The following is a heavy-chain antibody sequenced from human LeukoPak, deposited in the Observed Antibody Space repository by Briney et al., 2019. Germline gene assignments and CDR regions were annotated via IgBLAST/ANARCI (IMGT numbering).Heavy chain of an antibody. CDR2: ISAYNGNT. CDR1: GYTFTSYG. CDR3: ARDHYYDSSSHNYFDY. D-gene: IGHD3-22*01. Sequence: ASVKVSCKASGYTFTSYGISWVRQAPGQGLEWMGWISAYNGNTNYAQKLQGRVTMTTDTSTSTAYMELRSLRSDDTAVYYCARDHYYDSSSHNYFDYWGQGTLVTVSS. J-gene: IGHJ4*02. V-gene: IGHV1-18*01.